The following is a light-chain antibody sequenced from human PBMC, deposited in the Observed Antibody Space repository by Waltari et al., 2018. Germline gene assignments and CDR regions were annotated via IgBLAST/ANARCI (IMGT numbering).Light chain of an antibody. CDR3: QQYNSFPLT. Sequence: DIQMTQSRSSLSASVGDRVTITCRASQDISNYLAWFQQKPGKAPKSLIYGASNLQSGVPSKFSGSGSGTDFTLTISSLQPEDSATYYCQQYNSFPLTFGGGTKVEIK. CDR2: GAS. J-gene: IGKJ4*01. CDR1: QDISNY. V-gene: IGKV1-16*02.